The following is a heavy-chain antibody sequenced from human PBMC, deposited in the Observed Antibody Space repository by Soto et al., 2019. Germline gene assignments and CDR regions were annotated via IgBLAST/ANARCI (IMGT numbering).Heavy chain of an antibody. D-gene: IGHD6-19*01. J-gene: IGHJ3*02. Sequence: GGSLRLSCAASGFTVSSNYMSWVRQAPGKGLEWVSVIYSGGSTYYADSVKGRFTISRDNSKNTLYLQMNSLRAEDTAVYYCARAGASSGSTGDLDIWGQGTMVTVSS. CDR3: ARAGASSGSTGDLDI. CDR2: IYSGGST. V-gene: IGHV3-66*01. CDR1: GFTVSSNY.